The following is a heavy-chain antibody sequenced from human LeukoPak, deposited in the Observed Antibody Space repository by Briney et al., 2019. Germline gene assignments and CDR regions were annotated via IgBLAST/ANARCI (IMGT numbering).Heavy chain of an antibody. V-gene: IGHV3-23*01. CDR1: GFTFSTYD. D-gene: IGHD3-16*02. J-gene: IGHJ4*02. Sequence: GGSLRLSCAASGFTFSTYDMNWVRQAPGKGLEWVSGISGSGTSTYYADSVKGRFTISRDNSKNTLSLQMDSLRAEDTALYYCAKVFGITFGGFLAYWGQGSLVTVSS. CDR3: AKVFGITFGGFLAY. CDR2: ISGSGTST.